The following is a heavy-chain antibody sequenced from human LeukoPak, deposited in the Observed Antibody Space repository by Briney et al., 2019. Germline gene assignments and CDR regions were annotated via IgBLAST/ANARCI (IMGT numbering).Heavy chain of an antibody. CDR3: VIPRLGYCSSTSCSTDYGMDV. V-gene: IGHV3-21*01. CDR2: ISSTSCYT. Sequence: PGGSLRLSCAASGFTFSDYSMNWVRQAPGKLLEWVSSISSTSCYTHCDDSVEGRFTISRDNAKNSLYLPMNSLRAEDSALYYSVIPRLGYCSSTSCSTDYGMDVWGQGTTVTVSS. J-gene: IGHJ6*02. D-gene: IGHD2-2*02. CDR1: GFTFSDYS.